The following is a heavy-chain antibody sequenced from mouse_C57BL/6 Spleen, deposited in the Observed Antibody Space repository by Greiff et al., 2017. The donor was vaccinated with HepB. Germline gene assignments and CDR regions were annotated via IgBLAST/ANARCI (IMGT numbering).Heavy chain of an antibody. CDR2: INPSSGYT. CDR3: ARSLITTVVERDFDY. D-gene: IGHD1-1*01. V-gene: IGHV1-4*01. Sequence: VQLQQSGAELARPGASVKMSCKASGYTFTSYTMHWVKQRPGQGLEWIGYINPSSGYTKYNQKFKDKATLTADKSSSTAYMQLSSLTSEDSAVYYCARSLITTVVERDFDYWGQGTTLTVSS. J-gene: IGHJ2*01. CDR1: GYTFTSYT.